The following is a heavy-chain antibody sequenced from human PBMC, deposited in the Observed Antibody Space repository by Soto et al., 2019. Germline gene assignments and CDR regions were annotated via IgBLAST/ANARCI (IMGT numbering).Heavy chain of an antibody. J-gene: IGHJ4*02. D-gene: IGHD2-2*01. V-gene: IGHV4-34*01. Sequence: QVQLQQWGAGLLKPSETLSLTCAVYGGSFSGYYWSWIRQPPGKGLEWIGEINHSGRTNYNPSLKSRVTISVDTSKNQFSLKLSSVTAADSAVYYCAGPAPLEYWGQGTLVTVSS. CDR3: AGPAPLEY. CDR2: INHSGRT. CDR1: GGSFSGYY.